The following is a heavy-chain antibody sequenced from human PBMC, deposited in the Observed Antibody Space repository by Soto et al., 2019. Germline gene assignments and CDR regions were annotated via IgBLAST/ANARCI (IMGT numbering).Heavy chain of an antibody. CDR1: GGSISSYY. D-gene: IGHD6-19*01. CDR2: IYYSGST. CDR3: ARAGGLGAVAVDY. Sequence: SETLSLTCTVSGGSISSYYWSWIRQPPGKGLEWIGYIYYSGSTNYNPSLKSRVTISVDTSKNQFSLKLSSVTAADTAVYYCARAGGLGAVAVDYWGQGTLVTVS. V-gene: IGHV4-59*01. J-gene: IGHJ4*02.